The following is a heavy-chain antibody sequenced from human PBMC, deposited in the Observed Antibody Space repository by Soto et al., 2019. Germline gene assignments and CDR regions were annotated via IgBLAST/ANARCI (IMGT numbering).Heavy chain of an antibody. CDR3: AKEGVGGATRGSFDY. CDR2: IYYSGST. J-gene: IGHJ4*02. CDR1: GGSISSSSYY. V-gene: IGHV4-39*07. D-gene: IGHD1-26*01. Sequence: SETLSLTCTVSGGSISSSSYYWGWIRQPPGKGLEWIGSIYYSGSTYYNPSLKSRVTISVDTSKNQFSLKLSTVTAADTAVYYCAKEGVGGATRGSFDYWGQGTLVTVSS.